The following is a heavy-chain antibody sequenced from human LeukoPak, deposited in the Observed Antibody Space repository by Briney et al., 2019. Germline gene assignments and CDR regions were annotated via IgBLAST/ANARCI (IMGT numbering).Heavy chain of an antibody. J-gene: IGHJ5*02. V-gene: IGHV1-2*02. Sequence: ASVKVSCSTSGYTFTDYYIHWVRQAPAQGLEWMGWFDPHSGGTNPARKFQGRVTMTRDTSITTAYIEVYSLRSDDTAIYYCARDSSGNTVSTTSHHWGQGTLVTVSS. D-gene: IGHD5/OR15-5a*01. CDR2: FDPHSGGT. CDR3: ARDSSGNTVSTTSHH. CDR1: GYTFTDYY.